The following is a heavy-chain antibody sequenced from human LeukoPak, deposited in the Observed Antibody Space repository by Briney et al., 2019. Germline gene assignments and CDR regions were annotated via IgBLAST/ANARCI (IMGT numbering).Heavy chain of an antibody. CDR2: ISAYNGNT. Sequence: GASVKVSCKASGYTFTSYGISWVRQAPGQGLEWMGWISAYNGNTNYAQKLQGRVTTTTDTSTSTAYMELRSLRSDDTAVYYCARTNYVWGSYRVYYFDYWGQGTLVTVSS. V-gene: IGHV1-18*01. CDR3: ARTNYVWGSYRVYYFDY. D-gene: IGHD3-16*02. CDR1: GYTFTSYG. J-gene: IGHJ4*02.